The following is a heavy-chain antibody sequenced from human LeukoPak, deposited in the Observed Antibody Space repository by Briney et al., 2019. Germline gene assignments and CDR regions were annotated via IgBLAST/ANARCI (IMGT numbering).Heavy chain of an antibody. J-gene: IGHJ3*02. CDR2: IRSKANSCAT. CDR1: GFTFSGSA. CDR3: ARCSVENAFDI. Sequence: GGSLKLSCAASGFTFSGSAMHWVRQASGKGLEWVGRIRSKANSCATAYAASVKGRFTISRDGSKNTAYLQINSLETEDTAVYYCARCSVENAFDIWGQGTKVTVSS. V-gene: IGHV3-73*01. D-gene: IGHD6-19*01.